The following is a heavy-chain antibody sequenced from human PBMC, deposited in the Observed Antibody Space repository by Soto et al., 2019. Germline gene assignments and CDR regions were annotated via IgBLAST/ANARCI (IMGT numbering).Heavy chain of an antibody. CDR2: INHSGST. D-gene: IGHD1-26*01. Sequence: PSETLSLTCAVYGGSFSGYYWSWIRQPPGKGLEWIGEINHSGSTNYNPSLKSRVTISVDTSKNQFSLKLSSVTAADTAVYYCARLLYSGSSYGMGVWGQGTTVTV. CDR3: ARLLYSGSSYGMGV. V-gene: IGHV4-34*01. J-gene: IGHJ6*02. CDR1: GGSFSGYY.